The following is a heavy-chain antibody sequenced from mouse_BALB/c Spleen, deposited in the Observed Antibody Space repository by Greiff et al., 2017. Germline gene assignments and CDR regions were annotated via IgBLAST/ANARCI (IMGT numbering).Heavy chain of an antibody. CDR3: TNDGCYGGVCLAY. Sequence: VQLQQSGTVLARPGASVKMSCKASGYTFTSYWMHWVKQRPGQGLEWIGAIYPGNSDTSYNQKFKGKAKLTAVTSTSTAYMELSRLTNEDSAVYYCTNDGCYGGVCLAYWGQGTLVTVSA. CDR2: IYPGNSDT. J-gene: IGHJ3*01. V-gene: IGHV1-5*01. CDR1: GYTFTSYW. D-gene: IGHD2-3*01.